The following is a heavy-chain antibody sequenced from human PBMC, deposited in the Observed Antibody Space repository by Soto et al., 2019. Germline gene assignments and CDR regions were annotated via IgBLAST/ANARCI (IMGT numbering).Heavy chain of an antibody. V-gene: IGHV3-23*01. CDR3: AKVNRLRFLEWLSIPRTHNWFDP. D-gene: IGHD3-3*01. Sequence: GGSLRLSCAASGFTFSDYAMSWVRQAPGKGLEWVSAISGSGGSTYYADSVKGRFTISRDNSKNSLYLQMYSLRAEDTAVYYCAKVNRLRFLEWLSIPRTHNWFDPWGQGTLVTVSS. CDR1: GFTFSDYA. CDR2: ISGSGGST. J-gene: IGHJ5*02.